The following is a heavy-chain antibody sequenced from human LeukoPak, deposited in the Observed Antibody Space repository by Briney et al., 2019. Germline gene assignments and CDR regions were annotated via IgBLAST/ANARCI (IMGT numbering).Heavy chain of an antibody. CDR2: IWYDGSNK. D-gene: IGHD3/OR15-3a*01. CDR3: AKGYMIFGVVIPDI. Sequence: GGSLRLSCAASGFTFSSYGMHWVRQAPGKGLEWVAVIWYDGSNKYYADSVKGRFTISRDNSKNTLYLQMNSLRAEDTAVYYCAKGYMIFGVVIPDIWRQGTMVTVSS. V-gene: IGHV3-33*06. CDR1: GFTFSSYG. J-gene: IGHJ3*02.